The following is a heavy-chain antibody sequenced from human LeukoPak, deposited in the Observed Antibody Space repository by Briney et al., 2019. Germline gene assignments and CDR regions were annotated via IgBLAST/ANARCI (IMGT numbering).Heavy chain of an antibody. CDR3: ARDYWWNYDY. D-gene: IGHD1-7*01. V-gene: IGHV3-30-3*01. CDR2: ISKDGSDK. Sequence: GGSLRLSCAASGFTFRNYVIHWVRQAPGKGLEWVAVISKDGSDKYYPGSVRGRFTISRDNSKNTIYLQMDSLRAEDTAIYYCARDYWWNYDYWGQGTLVTVSS. CDR1: GFTFRNYV. J-gene: IGHJ4*02.